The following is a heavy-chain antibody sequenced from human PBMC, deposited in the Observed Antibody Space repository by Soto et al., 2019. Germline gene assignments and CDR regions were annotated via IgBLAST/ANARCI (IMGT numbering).Heavy chain of an antibody. CDR1: GFTFSSYA. D-gene: IGHD3-22*01. CDR2: ISYDGSNK. V-gene: IGHV3-30-3*01. Sequence: PGGSLRLSCAASGFTFSSYAMHWVRQAPGKGLEWVAVISYDGSNKYYADSVKGRFTISRDNSKNTLYLQMNSLRAEATAVYYCARPYYYDSSGYYGDAFDIWGQGTMVTVSS. CDR3: ARPYYYDSSGYYGDAFDI. J-gene: IGHJ3*02.